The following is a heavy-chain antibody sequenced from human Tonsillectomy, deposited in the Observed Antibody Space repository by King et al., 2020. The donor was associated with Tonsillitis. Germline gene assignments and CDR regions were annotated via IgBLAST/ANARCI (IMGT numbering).Heavy chain of an antibody. CDR1: GYTFIDYY. J-gene: IGHJ4*02. CDR3: ASQFCTTTSCHVDY. Sequence: QLLQSGAEVRKPGASVKVSCTVSGYTFIDYYIHWVRHAPGQGLEWSCWINPKTGVTNSAQRFQSRVTLTRDSSISTAYMQLTSLRSDDTALYYCASQFCTTTSCHVDYWGQGTLVTVSS. V-gene: IGHV1-2*02. CDR2: INPKTGVT. D-gene: IGHD2-2*01.